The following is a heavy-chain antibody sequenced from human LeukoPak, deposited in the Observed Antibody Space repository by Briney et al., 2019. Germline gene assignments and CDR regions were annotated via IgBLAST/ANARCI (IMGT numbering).Heavy chain of an antibody. D-gene: IGHD3-9*01. CDR1: GFTFSSYA. V-gene: IGHV3-23*01. CDR2: ISASGGNT. Sequence: GGSLRLSWAASGFTFSSYAMSYVRQAPGKGLEWVSAISASGGNTYYADSVKGRFTISRDNSKNTLYLQLNSLRAEDTAIYYCAKILTETDSYYFGMDVWGHGTTVTVSS. CDR3: AKILTETDSYYFGMDV. J-gene: IGHJ6*02.